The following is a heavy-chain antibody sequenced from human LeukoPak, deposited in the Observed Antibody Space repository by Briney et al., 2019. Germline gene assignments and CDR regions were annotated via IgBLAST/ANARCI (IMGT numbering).Heavy chain of an antibody. CDR1: GFSISNCGYY. CDR3: ARIEDYDFWSGYYTGGFDY. CDR2: IDYSGST. D-gene: IGHD3-3*01. Sequence: SETLTLTCIVSGFSISNCGYYWICLRQRPGKVLDSRSNIDYSGSTYYNPSIKSRVTISVDTPKNQFSLKLNSVTAADTAVYYCARIEDYDFWSGYYTGGFDYWGQGTLVTVSS. V-gene: IGHV4-31*02. J-gene: IGHJ4*02.